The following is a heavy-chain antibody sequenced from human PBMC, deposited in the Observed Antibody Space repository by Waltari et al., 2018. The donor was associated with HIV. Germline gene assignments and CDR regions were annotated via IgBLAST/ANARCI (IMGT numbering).Heavy chain of an antibody. CDR1: GYTSTRYY. CDR2: INRYTTGT. J-gene: IGHJ4*02. V-gene: IGHV1-2*01. D-gene: IGHD3-22*01. CDR3: ARAAANTYYSDGGGQAQLDC. Sequence: QVQVIQSGAEVKQTGASVKVSCTASGYTSTRYYMHRVPQVPGQGLEWIGGINRYTTGTKCAPKFQGGATWARDTSIGPSHMEWSRLRTDHTLVDYCARAAANTYYSDGGGQAQLDCWRQRTLVTVSS.